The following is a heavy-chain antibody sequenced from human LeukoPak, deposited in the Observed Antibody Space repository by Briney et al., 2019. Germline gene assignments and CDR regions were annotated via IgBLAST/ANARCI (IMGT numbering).Heavy chain of an antibody. Sequence: GSSVKVSCKASGGTLSSYAISWVRQAPGQGLEWMGRIIPILGIANYAQKFQGRVTITADNSTSTAYMELSSLRSEDTAVYYCARDPSRDGYNNLDYWGQGTLVTVSS. D-gene: IGHD5-24*01. CDR2: IIPILGIA. CDR1: GGTLSSYA. V-gene: IGHV1-69*04. J-gene: IGHJ4*02. CDR3: ARDPSRDGYNNLDY.